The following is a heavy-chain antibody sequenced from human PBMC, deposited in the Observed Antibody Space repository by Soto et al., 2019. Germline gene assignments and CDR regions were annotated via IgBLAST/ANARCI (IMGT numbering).Heavy chain of an antibody. D-gene: IGHD4-4*01. V-gene: IGHV3-30-3*01. Sequence: PGGSLRLSCAASGFTFSSYAMHWVRQAPGKGLEWVAVISYDGSNKYYADSVKGRFTISRDNSKNTLYLQMNSLRAEDTAVYYCARPLWRDDYNWGYFDLWGRGILVTVSS. J-gene: IGHJ2*01. CDR1: GFTFSSYA. CDR3: ARPLWRDDYNWGYFDL. CDR2: ISYDGSNK.